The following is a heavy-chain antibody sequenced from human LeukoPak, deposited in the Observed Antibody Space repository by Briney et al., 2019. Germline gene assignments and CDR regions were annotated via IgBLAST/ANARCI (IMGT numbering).Heavy chain of an antibody. V-gene: IGHV4-39*01. CDR3: ARRGLHYDFLTAYYSNLPFDS. CDR2: VYYSGAT. J-gene: IGHJ4*02. D-gene: IGHD3-9*01. Sequence: KPSETLSLTCTVSGDSINNSSHYWDWIRQPPGEGLEWIGTVYYSGATYCNPSLKSRVTISVDTSKNQFSLKLSSVTAADTAVYYCARRGLHYDFLTAYYSNLPFDSWGQGTLVTVSS. CDR1: GDSINNSSHY.